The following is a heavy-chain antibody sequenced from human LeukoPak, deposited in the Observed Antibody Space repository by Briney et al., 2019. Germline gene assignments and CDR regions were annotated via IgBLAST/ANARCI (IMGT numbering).Heavy chain of an antibody. CDR2: IHYSGST. D-gene: IGHD3-9*01. Sequence: PSETLSLTCTVSGGSITNYYWSWIRQPPGKGLEWIGYIHYSGSTKYKSSLKSRVTISVDTSKNQFSLKLSSVTAADTALYYCAKTKLDWLLFDFWGQGILVTVSS. J-gene: IGHJ4*02. CDR3: AKTKLDWLLFDF. CDR1: GGSITNYY. V-gene: IGHV4-59*12.